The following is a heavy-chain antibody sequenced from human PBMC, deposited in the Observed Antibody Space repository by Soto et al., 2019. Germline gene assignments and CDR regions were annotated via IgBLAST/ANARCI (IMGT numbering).Heavy chain of an antibody. CDR1: GFTFTSYN. V-gene: IGHV3-21*01. CDR3: QTKWDHYRNAENRCGP. D-gene: IGHD1-26*01. J-gene: IGHJ5*02. Sequence: LSCAASGFTFTSYNMNWVRQAPGKGLEWVSSISSGSNYIYYADTVKGRFTISRDNAKNSLYLQMNSLSDEATAVYYWQTKWDHYRNAENRCGPWGQGTLATVS. CDR2: ISSGSNYI.